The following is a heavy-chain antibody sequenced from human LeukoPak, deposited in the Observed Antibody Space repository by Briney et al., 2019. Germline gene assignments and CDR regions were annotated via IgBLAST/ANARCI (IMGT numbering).Heavy chain of an antibody. D-gene: IGHD6-19*01. J-gene: IGHJ4*02. CDR1: GYTFTSYG. CDR3: ARKYSSGWYAYDY. CDR2: INPNSGGT. V-gene: IGHV1-2*02. Sequence: ASVKVSCKASGYTFTSYGISWVRQAPGQGLEWMGWINPNSGGTNYAQKFQGRVTMTRDTSISTAYMELSRLRSDDTAVYYCARKYSSGWYAYDYWGQGTLVTVSS.